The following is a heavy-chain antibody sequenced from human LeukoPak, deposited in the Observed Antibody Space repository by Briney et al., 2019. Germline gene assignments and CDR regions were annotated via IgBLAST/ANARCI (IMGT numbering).Heavy chain of an antibody. Sequence: PGGSLRLSCAASGFTFSSYWMHWVRQAPGKGLVWVSRIKSGGSSTTYAVSVKSRFTISRDNAKNTLYLQMNSLRAEDTAVYYCVRVGYYDSSGSPRAYDMWGQGTMLTVSS. CDR1: GFTFSSYW. V-gene: IGHV3-74*01. D-gene: IGHD3-22*01. CDR3: VRVGYYDSSGSPRAYDM. J-gene: IGHJ3*02. CDR2: IKSGGSST.